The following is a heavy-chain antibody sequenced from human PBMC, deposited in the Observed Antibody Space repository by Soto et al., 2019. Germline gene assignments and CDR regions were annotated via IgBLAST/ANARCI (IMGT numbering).Heavy chain of an antibody. D-gene: IGHD3-22*01. CDR1: GFTFSGYE. CDR2: ISGSGSTI. Sequence: EVQLVESGGGLVRPGGSLRLSCAASGFTFSGYEMNWVRQAPGKGLEWVSYISGSGSTIYYADSVKGRFTISRDNAKDSLYLQMNSLSAEDTAVYYCAREVVVFGVIIPTPMDVWGQGTTVTVSS. CDR3: AREVVVFGVIIPTPMDV. J-gene: IGHJ6*02. V-gene: IGHV3-48*03.